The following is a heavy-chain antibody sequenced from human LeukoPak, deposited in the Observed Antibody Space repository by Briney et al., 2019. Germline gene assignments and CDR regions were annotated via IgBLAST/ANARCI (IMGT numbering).Heavy chain of an antibody. Sequence: EASVKVSCEASGYTFTSYGISWVRQAPGQGLEWMGWISAYNGNTNYAQKLQGRVTMTTDTSTSTAYMELRSLRSDDTAVYYCARDRIAGATLNTFDYWGQGTLVTVSS. V-gene: IGHV1-18*01. J-gene: IGHJ4*02. CDR2: ISAYNGNT. D-gene: IGHD1-26*01. CDR1: GYTFTSYG. CDR3: ARDRIAGATLNTFDY.